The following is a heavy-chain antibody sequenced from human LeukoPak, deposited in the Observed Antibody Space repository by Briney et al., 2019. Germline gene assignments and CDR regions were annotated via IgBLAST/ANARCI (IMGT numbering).Heavy chain of an antibody. V-gene: IGHV1-2*06. Sequence: GASVKVSCKASGYSFTDYYIHWVRQAPGQGLEWVGLIHPNSGDTFYAQKFRGRVTMTRDTSINTAYMELDRLTSDDTAVYYCTRDHSGSYTHWAQGTLVTVSS. CDR1: GYSFTDYY. CDR3: TRDHSGSYTH. J-gene: IGHJ4*02. CDR2: IHPNSGDT. D-gene: IGHD1-26*01.